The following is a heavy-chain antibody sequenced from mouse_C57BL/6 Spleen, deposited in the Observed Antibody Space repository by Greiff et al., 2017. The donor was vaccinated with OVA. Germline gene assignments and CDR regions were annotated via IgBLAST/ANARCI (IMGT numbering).Heavy chain of an antibody. V-gene: IGHV5-4*03. D-gene: IGHD1-1*01. CDR2: ISDGGSYT. CDR3: ARVLGSSYEGYYSMDY. CDR1: GFTFSSYA. Sequence: EVKVVESGGGLVKPGGSLKLSCAASGFTFSSYAMSWVRQTPEKRLEWVAPISDGGSYTYYPDNVKGRFTLSRDNAKNNLYLQMSNLNSEDTSMYYCARVLGSSYEGYYSMDYWGQGTSVTVSS. J-gene: IGHJ4*01.